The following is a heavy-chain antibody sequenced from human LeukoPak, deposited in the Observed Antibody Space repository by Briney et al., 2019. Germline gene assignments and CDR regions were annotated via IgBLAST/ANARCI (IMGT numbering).Heavy chain of an antibody. Sequence: SVKVSCKASGGTFSSYAITWVRQAPGQGLEWMGRIIPIFGTATYAQKFQGRVTITSDKSTSTAYMELSSLRSEDTAVYYCARKLSTRGYYYYYMDVWGKGTPVTVSS. J-gene: IGHJ6*03. CDR3: ARKLSTRGYYYYYMDV. V-gene: IGHV1-69*06. CDR2: IIPIFGTA. D-gene: IGHD6-6*01. CDR1: GGTFSSYA.